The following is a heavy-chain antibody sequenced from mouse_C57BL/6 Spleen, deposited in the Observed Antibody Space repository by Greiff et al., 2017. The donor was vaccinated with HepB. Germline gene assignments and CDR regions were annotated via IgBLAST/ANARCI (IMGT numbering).Heavy chain of an antibody. CDR2: IHPNSGST. J-gene: IGHJ4*01. V-gene: IGHV1-64*01. CDR1: GYTFTSYW. CDR3: ARSKGGYDGRPSMDY. Sequence: QVQLQQPGAELVKPGASVKLSCKASGYTFTSYWMHWVKQRPGQGLEWIGMIHPNSGSTNYNEKFKSKATLTVDKSSSTAYMQLSSLTSEDSAVYYCARSKGGYDGRPSMDYWGQGTSVTVSS. D-gene: IGHD2-2*01.